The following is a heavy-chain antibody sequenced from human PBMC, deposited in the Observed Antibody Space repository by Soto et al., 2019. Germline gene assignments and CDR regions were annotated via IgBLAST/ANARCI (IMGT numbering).Heavy chain of an antibody. D-gene: IGHD3-10*01. V-gene: IGHV4-4*07. CDR2: IYTRGST. CDR1: GGSISSYY. CDR3: ARSLYYYYGSGSYYNVFHYGMDV. J-gene: IGHJ6*02. Sequence: SETLSLTCTVSGGSISSYYWSWSRQPAGKGLEWIGRIYTRGSTTYNPSLKSRVTMSVDTSKNQFSLKLRSVTAADTAVYYCARSLYYYYGSGSYYNVFHYGMDVWGQGTTVTVSS.